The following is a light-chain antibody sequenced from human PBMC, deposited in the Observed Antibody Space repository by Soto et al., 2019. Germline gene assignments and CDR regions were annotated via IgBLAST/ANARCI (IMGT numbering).Light chain of an antibody. CDR2: DAS. V-gene: IGKV3-11*01. CDR3: QQRTSWPLSYI. J-gene: IGKJ2*01. CDR1: QSVSNY. Sequence: EIVLTQSPATLSLSPGERATLSCRASQSVSNYLAWYQQKPGQAPRLLIYDASNRATNISDRFSGSGSGTDFTLTITNLEPEDCAVYFCQQRTSWPLSYIFGQGTKLEIK.